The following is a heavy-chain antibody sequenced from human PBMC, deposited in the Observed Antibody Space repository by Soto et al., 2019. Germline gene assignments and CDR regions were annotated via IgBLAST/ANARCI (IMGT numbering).Heavy chain of an antibody. D-gene: IGHD2-8*01. V-gene: IGHV3-74*01. Sequence: GGSLRLSCAASGFTFSSYWIHWVRQAPGKGLVWVSQINGDGSKTTYADSVKGRFTISRDNARNTLYLQMNSLGAEDTAVYYWERSRMLNFDPGGRGTLVTVSS. CDR3: ERSRMLNFDP. CDR1: GFTFSSYW. J-gene: IGHJ5*02. CDR2: INGDGSKT.